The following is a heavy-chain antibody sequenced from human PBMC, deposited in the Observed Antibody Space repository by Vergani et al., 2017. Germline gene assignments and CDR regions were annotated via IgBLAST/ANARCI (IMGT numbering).Heavy chain of an antibody. V-gene: IGHV3-30-3*01. CDR1: GFTFSSYA. CDR3: AREAGFGSGWYFPFDY. CDR2: ISYDGSNK. J-gene: IGHJ4*02. Sequence: QVQLVESGGGVVQPGRSLRFSCAASGFTFSSYAMHWVRQAPGKGLEWVAVISYDGSNKYYADSVKGRFTISRDNSKNTLYLQMNSLRAEDTAVYYCAREAGFGSGWYFPFDYWGQGTLVTVSS. D-gene: IGHD6-19*01.